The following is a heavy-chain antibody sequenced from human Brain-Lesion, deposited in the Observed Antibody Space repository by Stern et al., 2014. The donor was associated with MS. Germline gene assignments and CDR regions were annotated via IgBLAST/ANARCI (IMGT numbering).Heavy chain of an antibody. Sequence: QVQLVESGPAVKKPGSSVQVSCKASGGTFGTYPITWLRQAPGQGLEWMGRIIPIFGSPNYAEKFQGRVTITADRSTTTVYMKLSSLKSDDAAVYYCAKDGPALVTNWFDPWGRGTLVTVSS. V-gene: IGHV1-69*06. CDR3: AKDGPALVTNWFDP. CDR2: IIPIFGSP. J-gene: IGHJ5*02. D-gene: IGHD5-18*01. CDR1: GGTFGTYP.